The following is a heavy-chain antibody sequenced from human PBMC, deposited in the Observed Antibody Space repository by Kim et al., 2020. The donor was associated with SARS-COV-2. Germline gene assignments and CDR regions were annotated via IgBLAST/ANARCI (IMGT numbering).Heavy chain of an antibody. CDR3: ATGGLRGWFDP. J-gene: IGHJ5*02. V-gene: IGHV1-46*01. CDR2: ITPSDGDT. CDR1: GDIFTTYY. D-gene: IGHD1-1*01. Sequence: ASVKVSCNASGDIFTTYYIHWLRQAPGQGPEWMGRITPSDGDTNYAQKFHGRVMLTRDTMARDTSTNTFYMELSSLTFEDTAVYYCATGGLRGWFDPWGQGTLVTVSS.